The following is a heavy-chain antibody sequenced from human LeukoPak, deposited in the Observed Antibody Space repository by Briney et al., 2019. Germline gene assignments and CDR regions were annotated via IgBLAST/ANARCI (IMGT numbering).Heavy chain of an antibody. CDR1: GFTFSRYW. Sequence: PGGSLRLSCAASGFTFSRYWMNWVRQAPGKRLEWVANIKEDGSEKKYVDSVKGRFTISRDNAKNSLVLQMNSLRAEDTGVYYCARISMSSFDYWGQGTLVTVSS. V-gene: IGHV3-7*01. CDR3: ARISMSSFDY. J-gene: IGHJ4*02. D-gene: IGHD2/OR15-2a*01. CDR2: IKEDGSEK.